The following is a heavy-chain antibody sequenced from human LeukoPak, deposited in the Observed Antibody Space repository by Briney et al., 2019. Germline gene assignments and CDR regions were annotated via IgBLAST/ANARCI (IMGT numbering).Heavy chain of an antibody. Sequence: PGGSLRLSCTVSGFAVSSNSMSWVRQAPGKGLEWVSFIYGDNTHYSDSVKGRFTISRDNSKNTLYLQMNSLRAEDTAVYYCAKIPYGDYVLDYYYYMDVWGKGTTVTISS. V-gene: IGHV3-53*05. CDR1: GFAVSSNS. CDR3: AKIPYGDYVLDYYYYMDV. D-gene: IGHD4-17*01. J-gene: IGHJ6*03. CDR2: IYGDNT.